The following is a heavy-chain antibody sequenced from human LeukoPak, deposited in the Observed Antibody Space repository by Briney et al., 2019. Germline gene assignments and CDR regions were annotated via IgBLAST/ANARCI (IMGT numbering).Heavy chain of an antibody. V-gene: IGHV1-24*01. CDR1: GYTLTELS. CDR3: ATRDGVDAFDI. Sequence: ASVKVSCKVSGYTLTELSMHWVRQAPGKGIEWMGGFDPEDGETIYAQKFQGRVTMTENTSTDTAYMELSSLRSEDTAVYYCATRDGVDAFDIWGQGTMVTVSS. CDR2: FDPEDGET. J-gene: IGHJ3*02.